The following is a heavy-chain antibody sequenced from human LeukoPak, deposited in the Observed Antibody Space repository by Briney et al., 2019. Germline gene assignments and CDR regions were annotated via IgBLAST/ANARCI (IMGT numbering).Heavy chain of an antibody. CDR1: GYTFTGYY. D-gene: IGHD6-6*01. CDR3: ARDARSYSSSAPRY. CDR2: INPNSGGT. V-gene: IGHV1-2*02. Sequence: ASVKVSCKASGYTFTGYYMHWVRQAPGQGLEWMGWINPNSGGTNYAQKFQGRVTMTRDMSTSTVYMELSSLRSEDTAVYYCARDARSYSSSAPRYWGQGTLVTVSS. J-gene: IGHJ4*02.